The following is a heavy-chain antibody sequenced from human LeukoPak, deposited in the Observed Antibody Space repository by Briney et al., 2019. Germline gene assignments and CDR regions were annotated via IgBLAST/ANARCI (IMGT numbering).Heavy chain of an antibody. CDR1: GFTFRKYW. Sequence: GGSLRLSCAASGFTFRKYWMLWARQAPGKGLESVSRINTDGTVTTYADSVKGRFTVSRDNADNTMFLQMNSVRDEDTAVYYCATKQWLAPPPDSWGQGTPVTVSS. D-gene: IGHD6-19*01. CDR3: ATKQWLAPPPDS. J-gene: IGHJ4*02. CDR2: INTDGTVT. V-gene: IGHV3-74*01.